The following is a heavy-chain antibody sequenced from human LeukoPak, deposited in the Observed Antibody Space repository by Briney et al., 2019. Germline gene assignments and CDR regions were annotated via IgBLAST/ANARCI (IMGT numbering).Heavy chain of an antibody. CDR1: GYSISSGYY. CDR2: IYHSGST. V-gene: IGHV4-38-2*02. Sequence: SETLSLTCTVSGYSISSGYYCGWIRQPRGKGLEWIGSIYHSGSTYYNPSLKSRVTISVDTSKNQFSLKLSSVTAADTAVYYCARGPSDYFDYWGQGTLVTVSS. CDR3: ARGPSDYFDY. J-gene: IGHJ4*02.